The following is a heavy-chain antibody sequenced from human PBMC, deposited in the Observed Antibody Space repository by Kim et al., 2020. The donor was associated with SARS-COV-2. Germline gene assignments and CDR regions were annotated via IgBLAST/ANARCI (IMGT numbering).Heavy chain of an antibody. J-gene: IGHJ4*02. CDR3: AREGYSSSWSQVDY. Sequence: NPSLKSRVTRSVDTSKNQFSLKLSSVTAADTAVYYCAREGYSSSWSQVDYWGQGTLVTVSS. D-gene: IGHD6-13*01. V-gene: IGHV4-4*07.